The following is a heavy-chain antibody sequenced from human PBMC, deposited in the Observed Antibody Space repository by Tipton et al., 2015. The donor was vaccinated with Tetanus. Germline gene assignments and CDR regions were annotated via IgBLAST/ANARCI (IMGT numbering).Heavy chain of an antibody. V-gene: IGHV4-39*01. CDR1: GGSVSSSGYF. CDR3: GRHGGSYIAYWCFDL. D-gene: IGHD1-26*01. Sequence: LRLSCTVSGGSVSSSGYFWGWIRQSPGKGLEWIGSINSGGTTYRNPSLKSRLAISVDTSRNQLSLRLTSVTATDSAVYYCGRHGGSYIAYWCFDLWGRGSLVTVSS. CDR2: INSGGTT. J-gene: IGHJ2*01.